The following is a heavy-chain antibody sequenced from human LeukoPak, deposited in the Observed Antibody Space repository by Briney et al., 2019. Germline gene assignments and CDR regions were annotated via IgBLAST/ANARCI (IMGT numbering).Heavy chain of an antibody. D-gene: IGHD2-15*01. CDR1: GASISSYY. V-gene: IGHV4-30-4*08. J-gene: IGHJ6*02. CDR2: IYYSGIT. Sequence: SETLSLTCTVSGASISSYYWSWIRQPPGKGLEWIGYIYYSGITYYNPSLKSRVTISVDTSKNQFSLKLSSVTAADTAVYFCARDCSGGSCYLFGMDVWGQGTTVTVSS. CDR3: ARDCSGGSCYLFGMDV.